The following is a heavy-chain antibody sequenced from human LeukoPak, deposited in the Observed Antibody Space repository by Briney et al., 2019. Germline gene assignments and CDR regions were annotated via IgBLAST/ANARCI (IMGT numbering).Heavy chain of an antibody. V-gene: IGHV3-74*01. CDR1: GFTFSSYW. J-gene: IGHJ4*02. D-gene: IGHD5-24*01. CDR2: INSDGSRT. CDR3: ARDKETATTADLGY. Sequence: PGGSLRLSCAASGFTFSSYWTHWVRQAPGKGLVWVSRINSDGSRTNNADSVKGRFTISRDNAKNMLYLQMNSLRAEDTAVYYCARDKETATTADLGYWGQGTLVTVSS.